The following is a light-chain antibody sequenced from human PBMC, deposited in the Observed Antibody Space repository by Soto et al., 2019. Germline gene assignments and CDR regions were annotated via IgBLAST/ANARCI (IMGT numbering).Light chain of an antibody. CDR2: DVN. Sequence: QSVLTQPPSAFRSPGQLVTISCTGTSSDVGAYIFVSWYQQHPGKAPKLLIYDVNRRPPGVPDRFFGSKSGNTASLTVSGLQAEDEADYYCVSFAGGTYVCGTGTKVTAL. CDR3: VSFAGGTYV. CDR1: SSDVGAYIF. V-gene: IGLV2-8*01. J-gene: IGLJ1*01.